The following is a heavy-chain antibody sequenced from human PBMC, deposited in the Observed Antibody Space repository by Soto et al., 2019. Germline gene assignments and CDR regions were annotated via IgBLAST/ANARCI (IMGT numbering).Heavy chain of an antibody. CDR1: GFTFSSYG. Sequence: GGSLRLSCAASGFTFSSYGMHWVRQAPGKGLEWVAVISYDGSNKYYADSVKGRFTISRDNSKNTLYLQMNSLRAEDTAVYYCVRPLVATIALPFEAFDYWGQGTLVTVSS. J-gene: IGHJ4*02. CDR2: ISYDGSNK. D-gene: IGHD5-12*01. CDR3: VRPLVATIALPFEAFDY. V-gene: IGHV3-30*03.